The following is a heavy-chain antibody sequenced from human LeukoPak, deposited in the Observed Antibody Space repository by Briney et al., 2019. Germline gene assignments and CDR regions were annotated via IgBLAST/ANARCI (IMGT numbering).Heavy chain of an antibody. V-gene: IGHV3-30*18. CDR3: AKDRA. CDR1: GFTFSSYG. D-gene: IGHD5-24*01. J-gene: IGHJ5*02. CDR2: ISYDGSNK. Sequence: GGSLRLSCAASGFTFSSYGTHWVRQAPGKGLEWVAVISYDGSNKYYADSVKGRFTISGDNSKNTLYLQMNSLRAGDTAVCYCAKDRAWGQGTLVTVSS.